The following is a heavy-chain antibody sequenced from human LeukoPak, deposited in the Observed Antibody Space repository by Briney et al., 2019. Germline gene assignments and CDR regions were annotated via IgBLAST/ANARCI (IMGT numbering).Heavy chain of an antibody. D-gene: IGHD5-18*01. Sequence: GRSLRLSCAASGFTFSSYAMHWVRQAPGKGLEWVAVISYDGSNKYYADSVKGRFTISRDNSKNTLYLQMNSLRAEDTAVYYCARGEGYSYGYYFDYWGQGTLVTVSS. J-gene: IGHJ4*02. CDR2: ISYDGSNK. CDR1: GFTFSSYA. V-gene: IGHV3-30-3*01. CDR3: ARGEGYSYGYYFDY.